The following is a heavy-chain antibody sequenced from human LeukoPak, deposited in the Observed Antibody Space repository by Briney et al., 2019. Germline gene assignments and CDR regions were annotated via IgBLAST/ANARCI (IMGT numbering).Heavy chain of an antibody. CDR3: ARDRYTSSWRTMDY. J-gene: IGHJ4*02. Sequence: PGGSLRLSCAASGFTFSSYGMHWVRQAPGKGLEWVAVIWYDGSDKYYAESVKGRFTISRDNSKNTLYLQMNSLRAEDTAVYYCARDRYTSSWRTMDYWGLGTLVTVSS. V-gene: IGHV3-33*01. CDR1: GFTFSSYG. D-gene: IGHD6-13*01. CDR2: IWYDGSDK.